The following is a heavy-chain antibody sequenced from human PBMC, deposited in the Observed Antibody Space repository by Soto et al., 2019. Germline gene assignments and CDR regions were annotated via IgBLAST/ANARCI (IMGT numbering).Heavy chain of an antibody. CDR2: IYYSGST. V-gene: IGHV4-31*03. D-gene: IGHD6-19*01. CDR3: ARVVGQWLVGSDYYGMDV. J-gene: IGHJ6*02. CDR1: GGSISRGGYY. Sequence: SETLSLTCTVSGGSISRGGYYWSWIRQHPGKGLEWIGYIYYSGSTYNNPSLKSRVTISADTSKNQVSLKLSSVTAADTAVYYCARVVGQWLVGSDYYGMDVWGQGTTVTVSS.